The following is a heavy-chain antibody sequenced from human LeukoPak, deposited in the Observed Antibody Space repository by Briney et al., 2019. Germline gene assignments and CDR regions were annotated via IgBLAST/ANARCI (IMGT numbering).Heavy chain of an antibody. CDR2: IYPGDSDT. V-gene: IGHV5-51*01. Sequence: GESLKISCKGSGYSFTNYWIGWVRQMPGKGLEWMGIIYPGDSDTRYNPSFQGQVTISADKSISTAYLPWSSLKASDTAIYYCARRAHCSGGTYCVVDYFDYWAREPWSPSPQ. D-gene: IGHD2-15*01. CDR3: ARRAHCSGGTYCVVDYFDY. CDR1: GYSFTNYW. J-gene: IGHJ4*02.